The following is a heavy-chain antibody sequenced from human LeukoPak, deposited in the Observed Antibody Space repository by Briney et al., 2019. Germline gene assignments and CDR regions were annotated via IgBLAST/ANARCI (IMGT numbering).Heavy chain of an antibody. D-gene: IGHD6-19*01. CDR1: GFTISSHA. Sequence: GGSLRLSCAASGFTISSHAMSWVRQAPGKGLEWVSGIIISGGSTYYADSVKGRFTISRDNSKNTLFLQMNSLRTEDTAMYYCTTSPVPGIDYWGQGIQVTVSS. CDR2: IIISGGST. V-gene: IGHV3-23*01. CDR3: TTSPVPGIDY. J-gene: IGHJ4*02.